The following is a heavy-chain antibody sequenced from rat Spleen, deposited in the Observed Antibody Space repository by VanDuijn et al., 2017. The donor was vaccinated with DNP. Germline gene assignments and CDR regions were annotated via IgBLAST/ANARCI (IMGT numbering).Heavy chain of an antibody. V-gene: IGHV5-17*01. J-gene: IGHJ1*01. CDR2: IIYDGSST. CDR3: AKATNNWDWYFDF. Sequence: EVQLVESGGGLVQPGNSLKLSCAASGFTFSDYAMAWVRQSPKKGLEWVATIIYDGSSTYYRDSVKGRFTISRDNAKSTLYLQMESLRSEDTATYYCAKATNNWDWYFDFWGPGTMVTVSS. D-gene: IGHD1-10*01. CDR1: GFTFSDYA.